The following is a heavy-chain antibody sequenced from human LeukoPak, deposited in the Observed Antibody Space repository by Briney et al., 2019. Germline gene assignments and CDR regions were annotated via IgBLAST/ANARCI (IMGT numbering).Heavy chain of an antibody. CDR1: GYSISSDYY. J-gene: IGHJ4*02. V-gene: IGHV4-38-2*02. CDR3: ARESYSSGWYVVDY. CDR2: IYHSGST. Sequence: SETLSLTCAVSGYSISSDYYGGWIRQPPGQGLEWIGSIYHSGSTYYNPSLKSRVTISVDTSKNQFSLKLSSVTAADTAVYYCARESYSSGWYVVDYWGQGTLVTVS. D-gene: IGHD6-19*01.